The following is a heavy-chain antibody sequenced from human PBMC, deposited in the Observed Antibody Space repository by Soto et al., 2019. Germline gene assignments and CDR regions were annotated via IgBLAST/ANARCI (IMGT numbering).Heavy chain of an antibody. J-gene: IGHJ6*02. CDR1: GGMFSTFG. V-gene: IGHV1-69*01. CDR3: ATSVGIAATGEDGLDV. D-gene: IGHD6-13*01. Sequence: QVQLVQSGAEVKKTGSSVKVSCKASGGMFSTFGFSWVRQAPDQGPEWIGGIIPILTTPNYAERFQGRVTIVADELTTTVYMELSSLRSEDTAMYYCATSVGIAATGEDGLDVWGQGTSVTVSS. CDR2: IIPILTTP.